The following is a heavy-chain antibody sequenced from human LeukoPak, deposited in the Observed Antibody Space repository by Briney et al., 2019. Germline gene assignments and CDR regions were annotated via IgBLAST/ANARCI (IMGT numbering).Heavy chain of an antibody. CDR1: GGSFSGYY. J-gene: IGHJ4*02. D-gene: IGHD2-15*01. V-gene: IGHV4-34*01. CDR2: INHSGST. CDR3: ARDGSAGTIAQDFDY. Sequence: SETLSLTCAVYGGSFSGYYWSWIRQPPGKGLEWIGEINHSGSTNYNPSLKSRVTISVDTSKNQFSLKLSSVTAADTAVYYCARDGSAGTIAQDFDYWGQGTLVTVSS.